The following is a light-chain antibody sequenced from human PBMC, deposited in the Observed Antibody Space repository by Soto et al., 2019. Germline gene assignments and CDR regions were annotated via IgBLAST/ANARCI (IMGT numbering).Light chain of an antibody. Sequence: AIRMTQSPSSFSASTGDRVTIACRASQDISSYVAWYQQKPGKAPKLLIYAASTLQSGVPSRFSGSGSGTDFTLTISWLQSEDFATYYCQQYYSYPPFFGGGTKVEIK. CDR3: QQYYSYPPF. J-gene: IGKJ4*01. CDR2: AAS. V-gene: IGKV1-8*01. CDR1: QDISSY.